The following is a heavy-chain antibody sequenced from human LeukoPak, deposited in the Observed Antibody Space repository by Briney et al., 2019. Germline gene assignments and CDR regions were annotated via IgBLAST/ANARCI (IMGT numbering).Heavy chain of an antibody. CDR3: ARKAERTSGYDY. V-gene: IGHV3-23*01. D-gene: IGHD3-22*01. CDR2: IDDGSETT. Sequence: GGSLRLSCAVSGFTFNNYGMSWVRQAPGMGLEWVSHIDDGSETTYYADSVQGRFTISRDYSKRTLCLQMNSVRAEDTAVYYCARKAERTSGYDYWDQGMPVPVSS. CDR1: GFTFNNYG. J-gene: IGHJ4*02.